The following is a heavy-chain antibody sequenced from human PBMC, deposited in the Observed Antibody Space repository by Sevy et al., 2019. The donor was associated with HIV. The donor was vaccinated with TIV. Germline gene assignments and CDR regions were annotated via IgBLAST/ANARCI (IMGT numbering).Heavy chain of an antibody. V-gene: IGHV1-69*13. CDR3: ARERDYGGNSHYFDY. J-gene: IGHJ4*02. Sequence: ASVKVSCKASGGTFSSYAISWVRHAPGQGLEWMGGIIPIFGTANYAQKFQGRVTITADESTSTAYMELSSLRSEDTAVYYCARERDYGGNSHYFDYWGQGTLVTVSS. CDR2: IIPIFGTA. CDR1: GGTFSSYA. D-gene: IGHD4-17*01.